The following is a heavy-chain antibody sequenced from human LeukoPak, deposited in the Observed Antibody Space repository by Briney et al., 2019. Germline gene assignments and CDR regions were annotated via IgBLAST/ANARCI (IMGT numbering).Heavy chain of an antibody. CDR3: AKDPLYYYGSGSYGGFDY. CDR2: ISGSGGST. J-gene: IGHJ4*02. V-gene: IGHV3-23*01. CDR1: GFTFSSYW. D-gene: IGHD3-10*01. Sequence: GGSLRLSCAASGFTFSSYWMSWVRQAPGKGLEWVSAISGSGGSTYYADSVKGRFTISRDNSKNTLYLQMNSLRAEDTAVYYCAKDPLYYYGSGSYGGFDYWGQGTLVTVSS.